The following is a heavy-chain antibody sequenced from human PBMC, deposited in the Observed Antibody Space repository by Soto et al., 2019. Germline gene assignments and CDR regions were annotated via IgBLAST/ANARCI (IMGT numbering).Heavy chain of an antibody. CDR1: GYTFTRYY. V-gene: IGHV1-46*01. Sequence: ASVKVSCKASGYTFTRYYMHWVRQAPGQGLEWMGIINPSGGSTSYAQKFQRRVTMTRDTSTSTVYMELSSLRSEDTAVYYCARESMSAREVDPYWGQGTLVTVSS. CDR2: INPSGGST. D-gene: IGHD1-26*01. CDR3: ARESMSAREVDPY. J-gene: IGHJ4*02.